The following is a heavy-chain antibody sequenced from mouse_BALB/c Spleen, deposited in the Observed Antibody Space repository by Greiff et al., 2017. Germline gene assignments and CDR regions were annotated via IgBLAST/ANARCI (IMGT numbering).Heavy chain of an antibody. CDR2: ISSGGST. CDR1: GFTFSSYA. CDR3: ARVVRWYFDV. Sequence: EVKLQESGGGLVKPGGSLKLSCAASGFTFSSYAMSWVRQTPEKRLEWVASISSGGSTYYPDSVKGRFTISRDNARNILYLQMSSLRSEDTAMYYCARVVRWYFDVWGAGTTVTVSS. V-gene: IGHV5-6-5*01. J-gene: IGHJ1*01. D-gene: IGHD2-14*01.